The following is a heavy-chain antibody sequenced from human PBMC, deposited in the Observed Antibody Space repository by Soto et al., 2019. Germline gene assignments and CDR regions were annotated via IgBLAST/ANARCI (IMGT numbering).Heavy chain of an antibody. D-gene: IGHD2-2*01. V-gene: IGHV4-59*01. CDR1: GGSISSYY. Sequence: TLSLTCTVSGGSISSYYWSWIRQPPGKGLEWIGYIYYSGSTNYNPSLKSRVTISVDTSKNQFSLKLSSVTAADTAVYYCARGGTVVVQAFDAFDIWGQGTMVTVSS. CDR3: ARGGTVVVQAFDAFDI. CDR2: IYYSGST. J-gene: IGHJ3*02.